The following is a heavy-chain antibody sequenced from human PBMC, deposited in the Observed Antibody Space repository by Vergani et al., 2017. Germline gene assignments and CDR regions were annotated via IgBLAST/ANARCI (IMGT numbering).Heavy chain of an antibody. CDR1: GGSFSGYY. CDR3: ARGHRSLRVAFDP. D-gene: IGHD2-8*02. V-gene: IGHV4-34*01. Sequence: QVQLQQRGAGLLKPSETLSLTCAVYGGSFSGYYWSWIRQPPGKGLEWIGEINHSGSTNYNPSLKSRVTISVDTSKNQFSLKLSSVTAADRAVYYCARGHRSLRVAFDPWGQGTLVTVSS. CDR2: INHSGST. J-gene: IGHJ5*02.